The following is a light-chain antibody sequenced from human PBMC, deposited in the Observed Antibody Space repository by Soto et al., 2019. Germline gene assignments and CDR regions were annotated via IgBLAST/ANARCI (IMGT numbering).Light chain of an antibody. CDR3: TENSPPPYP. V-gene: IGKV1-39*01. J-gene: IGKJ2*01. CDR1: HTISRC. Sequence: DIQMTQSPSSLSASVGDRVTITCQASHTISRCVNWYQQKPGKAPKRLIYAAYALQSGVPSRFSGSGSGTEFTLTISNLQPEDFATYCCTENSPPPYPFCQGTKVDI. CDR2: AAY.